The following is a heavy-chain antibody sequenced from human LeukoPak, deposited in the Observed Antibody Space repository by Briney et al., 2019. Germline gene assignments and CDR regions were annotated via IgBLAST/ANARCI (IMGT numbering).Heavy chain of an antibody. CDR3: TRDTNPSYSGWYNLPDY. V-gene: IGHV1-46*01. CDR2: INPSGGST. D-gene: IGHD6-19*01. J-gene: IGHJ4*02. CDR1: GYTFTSYY. Sequence: ASAKVSCKASGYTFTSYYMHWVRQAPGQGLEWMGIINPSGGSTSYAQKFQGRVTMTRDTSTSTVYMELSSLRSEDTAVYYCTRDTNPSYSGWYNLPDYWGQGTLVTVSS.